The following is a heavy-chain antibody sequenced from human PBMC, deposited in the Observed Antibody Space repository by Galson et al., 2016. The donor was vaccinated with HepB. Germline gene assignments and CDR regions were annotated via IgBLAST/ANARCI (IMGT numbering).Heavy chain of an antibody. V-gene: IGHV3-11*06. CDR1: GFTFTHYY. D-gene: IGHD5-24*01. Sequence: SLRLSCAASGFTFTHYYMTWIRQAPGKGLERVSYISSSSTYIYYADSVKGRFTISRDNAKNSLYLQMSSLRAEDTAVYYCAREGLGDGYNSLNYYSYYMDVWGKGTTVTVSS. J-gene: IGHJ6*03. CDR3: AREGLGDGYNSLNYYSYYMDV. CDR2: ISSSSTYI.